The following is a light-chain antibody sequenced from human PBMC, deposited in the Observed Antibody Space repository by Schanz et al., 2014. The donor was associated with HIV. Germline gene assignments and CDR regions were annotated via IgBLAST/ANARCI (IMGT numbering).Light chain of an antibody. J-gene: IGKJ1*01. CDR2: AAS. CDR1: QSISNN. CDR3: QQLDTYPLT. Sequence: DIQMTQSPSSLSASVGDRVTLTCRASQSISNNLNWYQQKPGKAPKLLIYAASTLQSGVPSRFSGSGSGTDFTLTISCLQSEDFATYYCQQLDTYPLTFGLGTKVAIK. V-gene: IGKV1-39*01.